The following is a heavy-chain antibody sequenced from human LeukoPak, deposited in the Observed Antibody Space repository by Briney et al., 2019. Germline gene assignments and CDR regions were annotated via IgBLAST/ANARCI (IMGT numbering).Heavy chain of an antibody. CDR1: GGSISSYY. J-gene: IGHJ5*02. V-gene: IGHV4-4*07. Sequence: KPSETLSLTCTVSGGSISSYYWSWIRQPAGEGLEWVGRFYTSGSTNYNPSLKSRVTMSVDTSKNQFSLKLSSVTAADTAVYYCARDLRSGYDLSWFDHWGQGTLVTVSS. D-gene: IGHD5-12*01. CDR2: FYTSGST. CDR3: ARDLRSGYDLSWFDH.